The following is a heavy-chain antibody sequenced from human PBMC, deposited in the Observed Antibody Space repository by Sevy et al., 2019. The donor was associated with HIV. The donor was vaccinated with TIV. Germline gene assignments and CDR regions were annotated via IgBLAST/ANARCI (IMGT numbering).Heavy chain of an antibody. CDR2: INEDGNKQ. V-gene: IGHV3-7*03. Sequence: GGSLRLSCAASGFIFNDYWMHWVRQAPGKGLEWVANINEDGNKQYYVDSVKGRFTISRDNAKSSVFLEMNSLTVDDAAGYYCARAIGASGSFWGQGTLLTVSS. D-gene: IGHD6-13*01. CDR3: ARAIGASGSF. J-gene: IGHJ4*02. CDR1: GFIFNDYW.